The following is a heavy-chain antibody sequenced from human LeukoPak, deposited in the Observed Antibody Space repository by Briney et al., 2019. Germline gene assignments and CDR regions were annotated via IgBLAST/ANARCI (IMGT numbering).Heavy chain of an antibody. J-gene: IGHJ4*02. V-gene: IGHV3-48*02. CDR3: ARDRDWAFDY. D-gene: IGHD3-9*01. CDR1: GFTFRLYS. Sequence: PGGSLRLSCAAAGFTFRLYSMSWVRQAPGKGVGWLSYIRRSDGAIGYAHSLNSRSTISRDAAKNSLYLWMSRLREESTAVYCSARDRDWAFDYCGEGELMTVSS. CDR2: IRRSDGAI.